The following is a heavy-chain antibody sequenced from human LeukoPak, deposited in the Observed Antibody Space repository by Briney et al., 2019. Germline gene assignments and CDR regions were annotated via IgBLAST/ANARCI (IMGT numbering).Heavy chain of an antibody. Sequence: SETLSLTCTVPGGSISSYYWSWIRQPPGKGLEWIGYIYYSGSTNYNPSLKSRVTISVDTSKNQFSLKLSSVTAADTAVYYCARGLPPVSLWFGELYMGEYYFDYWGQGTLVTVSS. CDR1: GGSISSYY. CDR3: ARGLPPVSLWFGELYMGEYYFDY. J-gene: IGHJ4*02. CDR2: IYYSGST. V-gene: IGHV4-59*01. D-gene: IGHD3-10*01.